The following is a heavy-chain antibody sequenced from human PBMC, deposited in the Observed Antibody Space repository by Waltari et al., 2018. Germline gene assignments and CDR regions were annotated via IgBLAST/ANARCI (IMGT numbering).Heavy chain of an antibody. CDR2: IYYSAST. CDR1: GVSISSCRYD. Sequence: QLQLQASGPGLANPSENLSLTCTFPGVSISSCRYDWGCIRQPPGKGLEWIGSIYYSASTYYNPSLKSRATISVDTSNNQFSLKLSAVTAADTAVYYCANSGYSSGRDHSDAFDIWGQGTMVTVSS. J-gene: IGHJ3*02. D-gene: IGHD6-19*01. V-gene: IGHV4-39*07. CDR3: ANSGYSSGRDHSDAFDI.